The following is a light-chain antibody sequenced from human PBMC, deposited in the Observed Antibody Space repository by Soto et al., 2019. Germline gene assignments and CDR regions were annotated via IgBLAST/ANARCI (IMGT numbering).Light chain of an antibody. Sequence: DIQMTQSPSTLSASVGDRVTITCRASQSISSWLAWYQQKPGKAPKLLIYKASSLESGVPSRFSGSGSGTEFTLTISSLQPDDFATYYCQHLPTFGGGTKVEIK. J-gene: IGKJ4*01. V-gene: IGKV1-5*03. CDR2: KAS. CDR3: QHLPT. CDR1: QSISSW.